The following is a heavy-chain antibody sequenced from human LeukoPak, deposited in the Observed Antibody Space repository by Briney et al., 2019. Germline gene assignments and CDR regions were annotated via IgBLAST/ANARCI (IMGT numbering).Heavy chain of an antibody. V-gene: IGHV5-51*01. D-gene: IGHD3-9*01. Sequence: GESLKISCKGSGCSFTSYWIGWVRQMPGKGLEWMGIIYPGDSDTRYSPSFQGQVTISADKSISTAYLQWSSLKASDTAMYYCARALANYDILTGYYIWGQGTLVTVSS. CDR2: IYPGDSDT. CDR3: ARALANYDILTGYYI. CDR1: GCSFTSYW. J-gene: IGHJ4*02.